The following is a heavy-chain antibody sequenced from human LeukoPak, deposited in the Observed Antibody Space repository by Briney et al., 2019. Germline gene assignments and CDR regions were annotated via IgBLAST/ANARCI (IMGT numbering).Heavy chain of an antibody. Sequence: PSETLSLTCAVSGGSISSGGYSWSWIRQPPGKGLEWIGYIYHSGSTYYNPSLKSRVTISVDRSKNQFSLKLSSVTAADTAVYYCARVENQLLYPFYYYYGMDVWGQGTTVTVSS. D-gene: IGHD2-2*02. CDR1: GGSISSGGYS. CDR3: ARVENQLLYPFYYYYGMDV. V-gene: IGHV4-30-2*01. J-gene: IGHJ6*02. CDR2: IYHSGST.